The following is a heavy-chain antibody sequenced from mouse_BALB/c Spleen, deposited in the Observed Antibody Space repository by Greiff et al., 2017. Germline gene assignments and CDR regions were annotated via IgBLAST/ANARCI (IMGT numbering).Heavy chain of an antibody. Sequence: EVQVVESGPELVKPGASVKISCKTSGYTFTEYTMHWVKQSHGKSLEWIGGINPNNGGTSYNQKFKGKATLTVDKSSSTAYMELRSLTSEDSAVYYCAPGYGSSYGFAYWGQGTLVTVSA. CDR3: APGYGSSYGFAY. CDR1: GYTFTEYT. D-gene: IGHD1-1*01. V-gene: IGHV1-18*01. J-gene: IGHJ3*01. CDR2: INPNNGGT.